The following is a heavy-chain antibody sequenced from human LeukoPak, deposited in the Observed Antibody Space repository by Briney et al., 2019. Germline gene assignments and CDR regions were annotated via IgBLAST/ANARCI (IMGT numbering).Heavy chain of an antibody. Sequence: GGSLRLSCAASGFTFSSYGMHWVRQAPGKGLEWVAVISYDGSNKYYADSVKGRFTISRDNSKNTLYLQMNSLRTEDTALYYCAKEGGVYCSSTSCYGFDYWGQGTLVTVSS. J-gene: IGHJ4*02. CDR2: ISYDGSNK. CDR3: AKEGGVYCSSTSCYGFDY. V-gene: IGHV3-30*18. D-gene: IGHD2-2*01. CDR1: GFTFSSYG.